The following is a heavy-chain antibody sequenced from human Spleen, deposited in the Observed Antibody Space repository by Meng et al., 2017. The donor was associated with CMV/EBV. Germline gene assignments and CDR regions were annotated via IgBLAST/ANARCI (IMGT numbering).Heavy chain of an antibody. CDR2: MNPNSGNT. Sequence: ASVKVSCNASGYTFTSYDINWVRQATGQGLECMGWMNPNSGNTGYAQKFQGRVTMTRNTSISTAYMELSSLRSEDTAVYYCARGSGGGYWRGSASRYGMDVWGQGTTVTVSS. V-gene: IGHV1-8*01. CDR3: ARGSGGGYWRGSASRYGMDV. D-gene: IGHD2-21*01. J-gene: IGHJ6*02. CDR1: GYTFTSYD.